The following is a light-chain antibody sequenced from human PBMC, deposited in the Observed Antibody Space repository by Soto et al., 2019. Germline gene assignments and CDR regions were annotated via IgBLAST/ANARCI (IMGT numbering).Light chain of an antibody. V-gene: IGLV2-14*01. CDR1: SSDVGGYNY. CDR2: EVS. Sequence: QSVLTQPASVSGSPGQSITISCTGTSSDVGGYNYVSWYQQNPGKAPKLMIFEVSNRPSGVSNRFSGSKSGNTASLTISGLQAEDEADYYCSSYTSSTTRHVFGTGTKLTVL. J-gene: IGLJ1*01. CDR3: SSYTSSTTRHV.